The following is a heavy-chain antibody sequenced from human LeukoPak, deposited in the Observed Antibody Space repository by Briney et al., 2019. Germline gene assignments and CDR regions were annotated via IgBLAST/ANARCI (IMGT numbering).Heavy chain of an antibody. D-gene: IGHD3-10*01. V-gene: IGHV3-66*02. Sequence: PGGSLRLSCAASGFTVSSNYMSWVRQAPGKGLEWVSVIYSGGSTYYADSVKGRFTISRDDSKNTLYLQMNSLRAEDTAVYYCARDQGQITMVRGVIIIEGYFDYWGQGTLVTVSS. CDR3: ARDQGQITMVRGVIIIEGYFDY. J-gene: IGHJ4*02. CDR1: GFTVSSNY. CDR2: IYSGGST.